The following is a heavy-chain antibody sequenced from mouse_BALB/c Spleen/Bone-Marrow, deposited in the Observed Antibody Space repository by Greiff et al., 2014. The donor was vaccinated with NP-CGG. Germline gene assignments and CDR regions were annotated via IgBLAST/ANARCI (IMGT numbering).Heavy chain of an antibody. J-gene: IGHJ2*01. CDR1: GYAFTNYL. V-gene: IGHV1-54*01. Sequence: LVESGAELVRPETAVNVSCKASGYAFTNYLIEWVKQRPGQGLEWIGVINPGSGGANYNEKFKGKATLTADKSSSTAYMQLSSLTSDDSAVYFCARFGRYYFDYWGQGTTLTVSS. CDR3: ARFGRYYFDY. CDR2: INPGSGGA.